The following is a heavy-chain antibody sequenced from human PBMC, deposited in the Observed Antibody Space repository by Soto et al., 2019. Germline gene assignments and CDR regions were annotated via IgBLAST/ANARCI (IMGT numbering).Heavy chain of an antibody. CDR3: ARGTDDDGTAYGMDV. J-gene: IGHJ6*02. CDR1: GFTFSSYG. D-gene: IGHD2-21*02. CDR2: IWYDGSNK. Sequence: GGSLRLSCAASGFTFSSYGMHWVRQAPGKGLEWVAVIWYDGSNKYYADSVKGRFTISRDNSKNTLYLQMNSLRAEDTAVYYCARGTDDDGTAYGMDVWGQGTTVTV. V-gene: IGHV3-33*01.